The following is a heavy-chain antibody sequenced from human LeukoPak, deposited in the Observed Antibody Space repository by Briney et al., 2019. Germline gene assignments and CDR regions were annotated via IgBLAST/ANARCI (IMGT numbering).Heavy chain of an antibody. Sequence: SQTLSLTCTVSGGSISSGDYYWSWIRQPPGKGLEWIGYIYYSGSTNYNPSLKSRVTISVDTSKNQFSLKLSSVTAADTAVYYCASSGAYYDFWSGYSAWFDPWGQGTLVTVSS. CDR2: IYYSGST. V-gene: IGHV4-61*08. CDR3: ASSGAYYDFWSGYSAWFDP. D-gene: IGHD3-3*01. CDR1: GGSISSGDYY. J-gene: IGHJ5*02.